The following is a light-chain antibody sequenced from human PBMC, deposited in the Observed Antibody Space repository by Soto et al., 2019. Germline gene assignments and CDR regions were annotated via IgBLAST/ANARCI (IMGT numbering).Light chain of an antibody. J-gene: IGLJ2*01. CDR1: ISNIGSNT. CDR3: AVWDGSLGGFVA. CDR2: NDD. V-gene: IGLV1-44*01. Sequence: QAVVTQPPSASGAPGQSVSISCSGSISNIGSNTVNWYQQLPGTAPRLLIYNDDRRPSGVPDRFSGSKSGTSASLAISGLQPEDEADYHCAVWDGSLGGFVAFGGGTKLTVL.